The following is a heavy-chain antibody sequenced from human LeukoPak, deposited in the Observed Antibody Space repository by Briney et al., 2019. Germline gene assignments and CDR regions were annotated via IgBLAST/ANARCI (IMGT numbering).Heavy chain of an antibody. Sequence: ASVKVSCKASGYTFTGYYMHWVRQAPGQGLEWMGRINPNSGGTNYAQKFQGRVTMTRDTSISTAYMELSRLRSDDTAVYYCARGRYSGSWYEFDYWGQGTLVTVSS. J-gene: IGHJ4*02. CDR1: GYTFTGYY. CDR3: ARGRYSGSWYEFDY. V-gene: IGHV1-2*06. CDR2: INPNSGGT. D-gene: IGHD6-13*01.